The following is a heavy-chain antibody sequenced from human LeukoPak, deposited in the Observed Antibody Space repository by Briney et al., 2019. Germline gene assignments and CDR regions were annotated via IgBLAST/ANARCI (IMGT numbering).Heavy chain of an antibody. V-gene: IGHV3-23*01. D-gene: IGHD4-17*01. CDR2: ISGNGGGT. Sequence: PGGSLRLSCAASGFTFSSHGMSWVRQAPGKGLEWVSGISGNGGGTFYADSVRGRFTISRDNSKNTVYLQMNSLRAEDTAVYCCAKSATTVTSNFDYWGQGTLVTVSS. J-gene: IGHJ4*02. CDR1: GFTFSSHG. CDR3: AKSATTVTSNFDY.